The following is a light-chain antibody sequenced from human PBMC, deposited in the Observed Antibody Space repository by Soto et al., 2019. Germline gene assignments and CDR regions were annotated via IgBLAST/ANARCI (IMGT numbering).Light chain of an antibody. CDR2: DVN. V-gene: IGLV2-11*01. J-gene: IGLJ3*02. CDR3: CSYAGSHTPWV. CDR1: SSDVGGYNY. Sequence: QSALTQPRSVSGSPGQSVTISCTGTSSDVGGYNYVSWYQQHPGKAPKLMIYDVNKWPSGVPHRFSGSKSGNTASLTISGLQAEDEADYHCCSYAGSHTPWVVGGGTQLTVL.